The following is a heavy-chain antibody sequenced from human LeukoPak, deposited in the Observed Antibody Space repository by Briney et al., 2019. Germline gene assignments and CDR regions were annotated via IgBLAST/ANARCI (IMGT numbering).Heavy chain of an antibody. J-gene: IGHJ4*02. CDR3: ASVARLLAD. D-gene: IGHD3-9*01. CDR1: GFTFSDYY. Sequence: GGSLRLFCAASGFTFSDYYMNWIRQAPGKGLEYIAYISQSGADVSYADSVKGRFTVSRDNAKNSVFLQMNSLTAEDTAVYYCASVARLLADWGQGTLVTVSS. CDR2: ISQSGADV. V-gene: IGHV3-11*01.